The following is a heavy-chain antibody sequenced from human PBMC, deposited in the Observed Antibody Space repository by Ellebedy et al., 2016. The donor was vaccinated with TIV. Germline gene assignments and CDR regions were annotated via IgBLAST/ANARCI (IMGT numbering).Heavy chain of an antibody. CDR1: GGSISSYY. J-gene: IGHJ6*02. CDR3: ARFVDLRGGMDV. V-gene: IGHV4-59*01. CDR2: FYYSGSA. D-gene: IGHD3-16*01. Sequence: MPSETLSLTCTASGGSISSYYWSWIRQPPGKGLQWLGYFYYSGSANYNPSLKSRVNISVDPSKNQFSLKLSSVTAADTAVYYWARFVDLRGGMDVWGQGTTVTVSS.